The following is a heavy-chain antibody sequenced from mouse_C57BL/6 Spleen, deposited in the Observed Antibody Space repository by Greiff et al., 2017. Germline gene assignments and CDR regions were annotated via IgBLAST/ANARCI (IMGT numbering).Heavy chain of an antibody. CDR1: GFTINDDY. V-gene: IGHV14-4*01. J-gene: IGHJ4*01. CDR3: TTNSSGLYAMGY. CDR2: IGPENGDT. Sequence: EVQLQQSGAELVRPGASVKLSCTASGFTINDDYMHWVQQRPEQGLEWIGWIGPENGDTEYASKFQGKATITADTSSNTAYLKLSSRTSEDAAVDYCTTNSSGLYAMGYWGQGTSVTVS. D-gene: IGHD3-2*02.